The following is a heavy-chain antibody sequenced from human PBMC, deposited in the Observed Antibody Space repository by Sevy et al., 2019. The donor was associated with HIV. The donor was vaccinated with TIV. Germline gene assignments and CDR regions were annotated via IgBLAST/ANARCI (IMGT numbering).Heavy chain of an antibody. V-gene: IGHV1-18*04. CDR2: ISAYNGNT. CDR1: GYTFTSYG. D-gene: IGHD3-3*01. J-gene: IGHJ6*03. CDR3: ASTRFLEWLLDDYYYMDV. Sequence: ASVKVSCKASGYTFTSYGISWVRQAPGQGLEWMGWISAYNGNTNYAQKLQGRVTMTTDTSTSTAYMERRSLRSDDTAVYYCASTRFLEWLLDDYYYMDVWGKGTTVTVSS.